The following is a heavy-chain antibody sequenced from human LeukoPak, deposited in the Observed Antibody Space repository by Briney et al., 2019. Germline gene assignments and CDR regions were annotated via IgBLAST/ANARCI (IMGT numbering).Heavy chain of an antibody. Sequence: GGSLRLSCVASGFALSSNHMNWVRQAPGKGLEWVSIIYIAGTTHYAASVKGRFTISRDNSINTVYLQMNSLRAEDTAVYYCARDSNSHYYFDYWGQGTLVTVSS. CDR3: ARDSNSHYYFDY. D-gene: IGHD2-2*01. CDR1: GFALSSNH. J-gene: IGHJ4*02. V-gene: IGHV3-53*01. CDR2: IYIAGTT.